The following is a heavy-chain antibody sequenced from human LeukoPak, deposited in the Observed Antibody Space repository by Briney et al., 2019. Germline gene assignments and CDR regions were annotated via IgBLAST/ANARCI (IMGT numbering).Heavy chain of an antibody. CDR2: ISSSSYTI. D-gene: IGHD1-26*01. J-gene: IGHJ4*02. V-gene: IGHV3-48*01. CDR1: GFTFSSYS. Sequence: GGSLRLSCAASGFTFSSYSMNWVRQAPGKGLEWVSYISSSSYTIYYAGSVKGRFTISRDNAKNSLYLQMNSLRAEDTAVYYCAKAPVARSGTFDYWGQGTLVTVSS. CDR3: AKAPVARSGTFDY.